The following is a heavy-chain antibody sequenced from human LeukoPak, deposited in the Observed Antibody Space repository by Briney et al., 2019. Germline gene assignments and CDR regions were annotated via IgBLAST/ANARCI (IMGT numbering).Heavy chain of an antibody. CDR2: IYYSGST. V-gene: IGHV4-59*01. Sequence: SETLSLTCTVSGGSISSYYWSWIRQPPGKGLEWIGYIYYSGSTNYNPSLKSRVTISVDTSKNQFSLKLSSVTAADTAVYYCASGPTAAGTGYWGQGTLVTVSS. D-gene: IGHD6-13*01. J-gene: IGHJ4*02. CDR3: ASGPTAAGTGY. CDR1: GGSISSYY.